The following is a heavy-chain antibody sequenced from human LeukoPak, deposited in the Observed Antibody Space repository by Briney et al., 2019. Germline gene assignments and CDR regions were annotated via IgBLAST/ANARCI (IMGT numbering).Heavy chain of an antibody. CDR1: GFPFSSYA. V-gene: IGHV3-30*04. J-gene: IGHJ4*02. Sequence: GGSLRLSCAASGFPFSSYAMSWVRQAPGKGLEWVAVISYDGSNKYYADSVKGRFTISRDNSKNTLYLQMNSLRAEDTAVYYCARGPSAGGYDYVWGSYRYTGQDYWGQGTLVTVSS. CDR2: ISYDGSNK. CDR3: ARGPSAGGYDYVWGSYRYTGQDY. D-gene: IGHD3-16*02.